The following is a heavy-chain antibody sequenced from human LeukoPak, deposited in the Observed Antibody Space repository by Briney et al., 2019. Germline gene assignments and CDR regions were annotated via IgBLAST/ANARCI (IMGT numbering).Heavy chain of an antibody. V-gene: IGHV4-59*01. D-gene: IGHD3-9*01. CDR2: IHYTGST. Sequence: PSETLSLTCTVSGGSITRSYWSWIRQSPGKGLEWIGYIHYTGSTNYNPSLKSRVTMLIDTSKNQFSLKLSSVTAADTAVYYCARGRYSAGDNWFDPWGQGTLVTGSS. J-gene: IGHJ5*02. CDR3: ARGRYSAGDNWFDP. CDR1: GGSITRSY.